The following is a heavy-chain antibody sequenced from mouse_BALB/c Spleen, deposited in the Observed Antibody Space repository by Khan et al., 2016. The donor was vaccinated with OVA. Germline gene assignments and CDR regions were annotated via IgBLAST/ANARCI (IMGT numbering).Heavy chain of an antibody. Sequence: EVELVESGGDLVKPGGSLKLSCAASGFTFSNYAMSWVRQTPEKRLEWVASISSGGNTYFSDSVKGRFTISRDDGRNILYLQMSSLRYEDTAMYYCTRDYWFTYGGQGTLVTVSA. J-gene: IGHJ3*01. CDR1: GFTFSNYA. CDR3: TRDYWFTY. V-gene: IGHV5-6-5*01. CDR2: ISSGGNT.